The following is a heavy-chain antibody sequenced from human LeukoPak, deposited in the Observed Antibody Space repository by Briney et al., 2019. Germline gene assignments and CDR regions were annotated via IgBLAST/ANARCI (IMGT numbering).Heavy chain of an antibody. CDR3: ARGAYYYDSSAPEDAFDI. CDR2: ISSSGSTI. D-gene: IGHD3-22*01. J-gene: IGHJ3*02. CDR1: GFTFSSYA. V-gene: IGHV3-48*04. Sequence: GGSLRLSCAASGFTFSSYAMSWVRQAPGKGLEWVSYISSSGSTIYYADSVKGRFTISRDNAKNSLYLQMNSLRAEDTAVYYCARGAYYYDSSAPEDAFDIWGQGTMVTVSS.